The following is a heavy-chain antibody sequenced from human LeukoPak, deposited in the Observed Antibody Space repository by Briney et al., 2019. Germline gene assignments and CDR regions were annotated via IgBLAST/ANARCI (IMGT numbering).Heavy chain of an antibody. CDR2: IYYSGST. D-gene: IGHD3-10*01. CDR1: GGSISSSSYY. CDR3: ARDRDYYGSGSMRSEQRSGFDP. V-gene: IGHV4-39*07. J-gene: IGHJ5*02. Sequence: SETLSLTCTVSGGSISSSSYYWGWIRQPPGKGLEWIGSIYYSGSTYYNPSLKSRVTISVDTSKNQFSLKLSSVTAADTAVYYCARDRDYYGSGSMRSEQRSGFDPWGQGTLVTVSS.